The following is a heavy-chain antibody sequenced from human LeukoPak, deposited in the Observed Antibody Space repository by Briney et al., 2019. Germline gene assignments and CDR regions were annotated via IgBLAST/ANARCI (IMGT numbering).Heavy chain of an antibody. D-gene: IGHD6-6*01. CDR1: RYSFTNYW. J-gene: IGHJ4*02. CDR2: IFPGDSDT. Sequence: GESLKISCKGSRYSFTNYWIGWVRQMPGKGLEWMGIIFPGDSDTTYSPSFQGQVTISADKSISTAYLQWSSLKASDTAMYYCARHAVDYSLSSPWRYWGQGTLVTVSS. CDR3: ARHAVDYSLSSPWRY. V-gene: IGHV5-51*01.